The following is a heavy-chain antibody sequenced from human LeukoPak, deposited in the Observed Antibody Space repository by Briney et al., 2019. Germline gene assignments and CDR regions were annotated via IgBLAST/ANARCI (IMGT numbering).Heavy chain of an antibody. D-gene: IGHD6-19*01. J-gene: IGHJ4*02. CDR1: GGSISSYY. Sequence: SETPSLTCTVSGGSISSYYWSWIRQPPGKGLEWIGYIYYSGSTNYNPSLKSRVTISVDTSKNQFSLNLTSVTAADTAVYYCARGLQWLVPFDYWGQGTLVTVSS. V-gene: IGHV4-59*01. CDR2: IYYSGST. CDR3: ARGLQWLVPFDY.